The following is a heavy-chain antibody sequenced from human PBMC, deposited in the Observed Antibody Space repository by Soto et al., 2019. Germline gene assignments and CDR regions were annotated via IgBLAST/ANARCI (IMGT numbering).Heavy chain of an antibody. D-gene: IGHD2-15*01. CDR2: INHSGST. CDR3: ARALPIVVVVAATAGWFDP. V-gene: IGHV4-34*01. Sequence: QVQLQQWGAGLLKPSETLSLTCAVYGGSFSGYYWSWIRQPPGKGLEWIGEINHSGSTNYNPSLKRRVTISVDTSKNQFSLKLSSVTAADTAVYYCARALPIVVVVAATAGWFDPWGQGTLVTVSS. CDR1: GGSFSGYY. J-gene: IGHJ5*02.